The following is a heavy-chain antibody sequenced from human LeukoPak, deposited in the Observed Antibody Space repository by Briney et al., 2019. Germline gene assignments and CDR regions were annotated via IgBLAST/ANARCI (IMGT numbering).Heavy chain of an antibody. V-gene: IGHV3-33*01. Sequence: PGRSLRLSCTASGFTFSSYGMHWVRQAPRKGLEWVAIIWYDGGNKYYADSVKGRFTISRDNSKNTLYLEMNSLRAEDTAVYYCARGQQSGNYFDYWGQGTLVTVSS. D-gene: IGHD3-3*01. CDR2: IWYDGGNK. J-gene: IGHJ4*02. CDR1: GFTFSSYG. CDR3: ARGQQSGNYFDY.